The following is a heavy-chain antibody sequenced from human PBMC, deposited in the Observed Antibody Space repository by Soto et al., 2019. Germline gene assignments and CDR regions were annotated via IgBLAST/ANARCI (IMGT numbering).Heavy chain of an antibody. D-gene: IGHD6-13*01. CDR1: GGSISSYY. J-gene: IGHJ4*02. CDR2: IYYSGST. Sequence: SETLSLTCTVSGGSISSYYWSWIRQPPGKGLEWIGYIYYSGSTNYNPSLKNRVTISVDTSKNQFSLKLSSVTAADTAVYYCARGSLPGYYFDYWGQGTLVTVSS. CDR3: ARGSLPGYYFDY. V-gene: IGHV4-59*01.